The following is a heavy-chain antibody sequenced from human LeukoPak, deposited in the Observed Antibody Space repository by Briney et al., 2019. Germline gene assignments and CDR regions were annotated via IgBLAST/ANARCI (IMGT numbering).Heavy chain of an antibody. CDR3: ARARWGIAVAGTRAGFDY. CDR2: ISGYNGNT. V-gene: IGHV1-18*01. CDR1: GYTFTSYG. D-gene: IGHD6-19*01. J-gene: IGHJ4*02. Sequence: ASVKLSCKAPGYTFTSYGISWVRQAPGQGLEWMGWISGYNGNTNYAQKLQGRVSMTTDTSTSTAYMELRSLRSDDTAVYYCARARWGIAVAGTRAGFDYWGRGTLVTVSS.